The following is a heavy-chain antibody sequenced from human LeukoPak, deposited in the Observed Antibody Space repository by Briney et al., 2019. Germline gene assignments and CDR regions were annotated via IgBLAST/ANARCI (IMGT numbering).Heavy chain of an antibody. D-gene: IGHD1-26*01. CDR1: GFTFSSYA. CDR2: IGGSDGNT. Sequence: GGSLRLSCAASGFTFSSYAMSWVRQAPGNGLEWVSAIGGSDGNTYYADAVRGRFTISRDNSKNTLYLQMSSQRAEDTAVYYCAKDWAYSGNYYYFDYWGQGTLVTVSS. V-gene: IGHV3-23*01. J-gene: IGHJ4*02. CDR3: AKDWAYSGNYYYFDY.